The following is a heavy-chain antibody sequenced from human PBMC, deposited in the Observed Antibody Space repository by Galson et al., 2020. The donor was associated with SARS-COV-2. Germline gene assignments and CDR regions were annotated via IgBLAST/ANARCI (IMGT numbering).Heavy chain of an antibody. D-gene: IGHD4-4*01. CDR3: ARDPYSHYPKNQFDY. V-gene: IGHV3-30-3*01. CDR1: GFSFSSYA. CDR2: ISSAGSNK. J-gene: IGHJ4*02. Sequence: GGSLRLSCAASGFSFSSYAMHWVRQAPGKGLEWVAVISSAGSNKYYADSVKGRFTISRDNSKNTLYLQMNSLRAEDTAAYYCARDPYSHYPKNQFDYWGQGTLVTVSS.